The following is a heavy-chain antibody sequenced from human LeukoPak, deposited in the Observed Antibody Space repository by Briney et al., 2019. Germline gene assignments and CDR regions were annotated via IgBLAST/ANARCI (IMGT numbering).Heavy chain of an antibody. CDR1: GGSISSYY. J-gene: IGHJ3*02. CDR2: IYYSGST. Sequence: SETLSLTCTVSGGSISSYYWSWIRQPPGKGLEWIGYIYYSGSTNYNPSLKSRVTISVDTSKNQFSLKLSSVTAADTAVYYCARERIAVARDAFDIWGQGTMVTVSS. D-gene: IGHD6-19*01. CDR3: ARERIAVARDAFDI. V-gene: IGHV4-59*12.